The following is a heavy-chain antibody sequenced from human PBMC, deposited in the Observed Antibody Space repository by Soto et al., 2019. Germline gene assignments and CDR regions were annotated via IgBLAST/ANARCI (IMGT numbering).Heavy chain of an antibody. CDR3: VRAYSGYCSSTSCNHAFDI. CDR1: GFTFSSYW. V-gene: IGHV3-7*01. D-gene: IGHD2-2*01. J-gene: IGHJ3*02. Sequence: GGSLRLSCAASGFTFSSYWMSWVRQAPGKGLEWVANIKQDGSEKYYVDSVKGRFTISRDNAKNSLYLQMNSLRAEDTAVYYCVRAYSGYCSSTSCNHAFDIWGQGTMVTVSS. CDR2: IKQDGSEK.